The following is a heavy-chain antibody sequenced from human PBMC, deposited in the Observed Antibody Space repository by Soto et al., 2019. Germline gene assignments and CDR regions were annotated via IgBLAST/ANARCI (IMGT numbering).Heavy chain of an antibody. Sequence: QVQLVQSGAEVKKPGASVKVSCKASGYTFSSYEINWVRQATGQGLEWMGWMNPNSGNTGYAQKFQGRVTMTRNTPISTAYMELSSLRSEVTAVYYCTRVTGDSSGYRPGDYWGQGTLVTVSS. CDR1: GYTFSSYE. J-gene: IGHJ4*02. D-gene: IGHD3-22*01. V-gene: IGHV1-8*01. CDR2: MNPNSGNT. CDR3: TRVTGDSSGYRPGDY.